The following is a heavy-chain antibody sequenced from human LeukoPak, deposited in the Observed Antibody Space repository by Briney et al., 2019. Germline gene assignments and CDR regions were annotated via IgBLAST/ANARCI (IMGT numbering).Heavy chain of an antibody. CDR2: INPNSGGR. D-gene: IGHD6-19*01. CDR3: ARDHGGSSGLLWVLAF. V-gene: IGHV1-2*02. CDR1: GYTFTDYY. J-gene: IGHJ4*02. Sequence: GASVKVSCKASGYTFTDYYMYWVRQAPGQGLEWMGWINPNSGGRKYAQKFEGRVTMTRDTSISTAYMELTRLTSDDTAVYYCARDHGGSSGLLWVLAFWGQGTLVTVSS.